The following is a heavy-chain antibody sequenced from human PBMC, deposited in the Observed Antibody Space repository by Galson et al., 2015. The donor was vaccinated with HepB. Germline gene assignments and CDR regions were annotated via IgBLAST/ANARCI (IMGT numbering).Heavy chain of an antibody. CDR2: INGRGSTR. J-gene: IGHJ5*02. Sequence: SLRLSCAGSGFIFRHHAMAWIRQAPGKGPEWVSGINGRGSTRSYSAAVKGRFSISRDNSKDAVFLQMDNLRAEDTAVYYCVKEGSWFGGDWFDPWGQGALVTVS. V-gene: IGHV3-23*01. CDR1: GFIFRHHA. D-gene: IGHD3-16*01. CDR3: VKEGSWFGGDWFDP.